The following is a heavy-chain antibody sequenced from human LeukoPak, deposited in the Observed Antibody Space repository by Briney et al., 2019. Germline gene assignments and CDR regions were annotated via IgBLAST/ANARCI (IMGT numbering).Heavy chain of an antibody. J-gene: IGHJ5*02. V-gene: IGHV4-39*07. Sequence: SETLSLTCTISSGPISSRGHYWGWIRQPPGKGREWIGNIYHDGTSNYSPSLKSRVTISVDTSKRQVSLRLASVTAADTAVYYCARGTPTWGGYGWFDPWGQGTLVTVSS. CDR2: IYHDGTS. CDR3: ARGTPTWGGYGWFDP. D-gene: IGHD3-16*01. CDR1: SGPISSRGHY.